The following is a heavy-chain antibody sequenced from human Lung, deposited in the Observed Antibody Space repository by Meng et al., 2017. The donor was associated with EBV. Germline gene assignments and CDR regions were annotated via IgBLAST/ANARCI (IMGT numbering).Heavy chain of an antibody. D-gene: IGHD3-22*01. J-gene: IGHJ4*02. V-gene: IGHV4-34*01. CDR1: GGSFSGYD. CDR2: IKHSGST. Sequence: QVTRRHAGAGLLTPSGARSLTCAVYGGSFSGYDWSWIRQPPGKGLEWMWEIKHSGSTNYNPYLKSRVTLSVDTAKNQFSLKLSSVTAADTAVYYCARTHFYDSSNYGFDYWGQGTLVTVSS. CDR3: ARTHFYDSSNYGFDY.